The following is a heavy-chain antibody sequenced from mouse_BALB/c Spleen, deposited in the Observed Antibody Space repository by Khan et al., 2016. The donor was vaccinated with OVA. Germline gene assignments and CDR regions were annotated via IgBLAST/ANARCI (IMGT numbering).Heavy chain of an antibody. CDR1: GFSLTTYG. CDR3: ARNYDYDEGLAY. J-gene: IGHJ3*01. CDR2: IWSGGST. D-gene: IGHD2-4*01. V-gene: IGHV2-2*02. Sequence: QVQLKESGPDLVQPSQSLSITCTVSGFSLTTYGVHWVRQSPGKGLEWLGVIWSGGSTDYNAPFISRLSISKDSSKSQVFFKMNSLQVNDTAIYYCARNYDYDEGLAYWGQGTLVTVSA.